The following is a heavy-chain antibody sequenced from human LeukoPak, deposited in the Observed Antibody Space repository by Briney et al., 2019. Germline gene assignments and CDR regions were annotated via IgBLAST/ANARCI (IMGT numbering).Heavy chain of an antibody. D-gene: IGHD3-22*01. V-gene: IGHV3-11*01. CDR3: ARAPYYDSSGYYFDY. J-gene: IGHJ4*02. CDR1: GFSVIDYY. CDR2: VRSSCSTI. Sequence: LTLAWAPAGFSVIDYYTGSVRHAPGGGRGWVSYVRSSCSTIYSADSVTRRFTISRDNAKNSLYLQMNSLRAEDTAVYYCARAPYYDSSGYYFDYWGQGTLVTVSS.